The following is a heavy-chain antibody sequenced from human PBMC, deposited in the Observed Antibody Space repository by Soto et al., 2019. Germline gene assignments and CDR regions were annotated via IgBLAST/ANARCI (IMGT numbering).Heavy chain of an antibody. CDR2: IWYDGSNK. CDR1: GFTFSSYG. V-gene: IGHV3-33*01. Sequence: QVQLVESGGGVVQPGRSLRLSCAASGFTFSSYGMHWVRQAPGKGLEWVAAIWYDGSNKYYADSVKGRFTISRDNSKNTLYLQMNSLRAEDTAVYYCAREDSSWGQGTLVTVSS. J-gene: IGHJ4*02. CDR3: AREDSS.